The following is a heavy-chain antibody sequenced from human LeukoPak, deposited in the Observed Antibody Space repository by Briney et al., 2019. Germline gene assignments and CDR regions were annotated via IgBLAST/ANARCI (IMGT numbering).Heavy chain of an antibody. CDR3: VKDQGYSSSWSYAMDV. J-gene: IGHJ6*04. V-gene: IGHV3-64D*06. Sequence: GGSLRLSCPASGFTFSSYAMHWVRQAPGKGLEYVSGISSNGGSTYYADSVKGRFTISRDNSKSTLYLQMSSLRAEDTAVYYCVKDQGYSSSWSYAMDVWGKGTTVIVSS. CDR2: ISSNGGST. CDR1: GFTFSSYA. D-gene: IGHD6-13*01.